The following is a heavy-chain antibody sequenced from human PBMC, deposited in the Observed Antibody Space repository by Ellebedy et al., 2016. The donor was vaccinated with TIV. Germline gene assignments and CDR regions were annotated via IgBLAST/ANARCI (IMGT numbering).Heavy chain of an antibody. J-gene: IGHJ3*02. CDR2: IRSGGSTM. Sequence: PGGSLRLSCAASGFTFSDYYMSWIRQAPGKGLEWVSYIRSGGSTMKYADSAKGRFTISRANADNSLYLQMNSLRADDTAVYYCARDRTGVLDIWGQGTMVTVSS. D-gene: IGHD3-10*01. CDR3: ARDRTGVLDI. CDR1: GFTFSDYY. V-gene: IGHV3-11*04.